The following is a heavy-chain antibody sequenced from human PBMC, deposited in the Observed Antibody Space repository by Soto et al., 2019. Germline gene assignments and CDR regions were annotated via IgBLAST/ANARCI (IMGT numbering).Heavy chain of an antibody. J-gene: IGHJ1*01. V-gene: IGHV5-51*01. CDR2: INPGDSKT. D-gene: IGHD5-12*01. CDR1: GYDFANYY. CDR3: ACRTAYDRIDP. Sequence: GESLKISCKASGYDFANYYIGWVRQIAWKGLEWVGVINPGDSKTRYNPSLEGQVTISADKSITTAYLQWSSLRASDTAIYFCACRTAYDRIDPWGQGPLVTVSS.